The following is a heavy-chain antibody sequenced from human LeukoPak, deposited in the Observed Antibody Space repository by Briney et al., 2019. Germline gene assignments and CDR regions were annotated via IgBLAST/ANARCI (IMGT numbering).Heavy chain of an antibody. CDR1: GYTFTGYY. CDR3: ARDCRRSIREIITIWFDP. Sequence: ASVKVSCTAPGYTFTGYYMHWVRQAPGQGLEWMGWINPNSGGTNYAQKFQGRVTMTRDTSISTAYMELRSLRSDDTAVYYCARDCRRSIREIITIWFDPWGQGTLVTVSS. V-gene: IGHV1-2*02. CDR2: INPNSGGT. J-gene: IGHJ5*02. D-gene: IGHD3-10*01.